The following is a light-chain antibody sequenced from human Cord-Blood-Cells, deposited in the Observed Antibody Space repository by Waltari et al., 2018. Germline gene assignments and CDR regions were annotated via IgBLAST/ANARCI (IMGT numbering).Light chain of an antibody. J-gene: IGKJ1*01. CDR2: AAS. Sequence: IRITQSPSSLSASTGDRVTITRRASQGISSYLACYQQKPGKAPKLLIYAASTLQSGVPSRFSGSGSGTDFALTISCLQSEDFATYYCQQYYSYPRTFGQGTKVEIK. CDR1: QGISSY. V-gene: IGKV1-8*01. CDR3: QQYYSYPRT.